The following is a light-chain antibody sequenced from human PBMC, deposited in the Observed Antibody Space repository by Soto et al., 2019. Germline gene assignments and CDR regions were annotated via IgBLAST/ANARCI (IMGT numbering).Light chain of an antibody. CDR2: EVT. CDR3: SSYTSSTTYV. Sequence: QSALTQPASVSGSPGQSITISCTGTNSDIGGYNYVSWYQHHPGKAPKLMISEVTSRPSGVSNRFSGSKSGNTASLTISGLQAEDEADYYCSSYTSSTTYVFGTGTKLTVL. V-gene: IGLV2-14*01. CDR1: NSDIGGYNY. J-gene: IGLJ1*01.